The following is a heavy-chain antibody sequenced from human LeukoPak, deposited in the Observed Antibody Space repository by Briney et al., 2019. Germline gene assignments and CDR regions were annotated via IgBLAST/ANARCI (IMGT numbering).Heavy chain of an antibody. CDR2: IIPILGIA. D-gene: IGHD5-24*01. CDR1: GGTFSSYA. V-gene: IGHV1-69*04. CDR3: ARDRRRWLQPGWYFDL. J-gene: IGHJ2*01. Sequence: SVKVSCKASGGTFSSYAISWVRQAPGQGLEWMGRIIPILGIANYAQKFQGRVTITADKSTSTAYMELSSLRSEDTAVYYCARDRRRWLQPGWYFDLWGCGTLVTVSS.